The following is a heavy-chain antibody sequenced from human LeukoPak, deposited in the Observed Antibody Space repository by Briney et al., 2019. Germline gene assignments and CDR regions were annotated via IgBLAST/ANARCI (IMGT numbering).Heavy chain of an antibody. D-gene: IGHD6-13*01. CDR2: SGST. Sequence: SSETLSLTCTVSGYSISSGYYWGWIRQPPGKGLEWIGSGSTYYNPSLKSRVTISVDTSKNQFSLKLSSVTAADTAVYYCARRVHSSSWSSYFDYWGQETLVTVSS. J-gene: IGHJ4*02. CDR3: ARRVHSSSWSSYFDY. CDR1: GYSISSGYY. V-gene: IGHV4-38-2*02.